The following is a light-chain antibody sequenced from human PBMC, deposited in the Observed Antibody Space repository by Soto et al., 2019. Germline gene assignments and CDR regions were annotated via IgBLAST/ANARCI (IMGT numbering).Light chain of an antibody. CDR1: QSISSW. Sequence: DIQMTQSPSTLSASVGDRVTITCRASQSISSWLAWYQQKPGKAPKLLIYDASSLESGVPSRFSSSGSGTEFTLTISSLQPDDFATYYCQQYNSYSWTFGQGTRWIS. CDR3: QQYNSYSWT. CDR2: DAS. J-gene: IGKJ1*01. V-gene: IGKV1-5*01.